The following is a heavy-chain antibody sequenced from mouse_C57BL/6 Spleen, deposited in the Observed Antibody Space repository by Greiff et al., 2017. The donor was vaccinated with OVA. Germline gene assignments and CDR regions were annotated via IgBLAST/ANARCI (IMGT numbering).Heavy chain of an antibody. V-gene: IGHV1-54*01. D-gene: IGHD1-1*01. Sequence: VKLMESGAELVRPGTSVKVSCKASGYAFTNYLIEWVKQRPGQGLEWIGVINPGSGGTNYNEKFKGKATLTADKSSSTAYMQLSSLTSEDSAVYFCARFYGSSYGGDYWGQGTTLTVSS. CDR1: GYAFTNYL. CDR2: INPGSGGT. CDR3: ARFYGSSYGGDY. J-gene: IGHJ2*01.